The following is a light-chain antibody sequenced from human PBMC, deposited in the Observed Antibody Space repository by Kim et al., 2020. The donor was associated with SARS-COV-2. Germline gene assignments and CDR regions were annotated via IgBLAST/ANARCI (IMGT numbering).Light chain of an antibody. CDR3: SSYTSSSTVV. V-gene: IGLV2-14*03. J-gene: IGLJ2*01. Sequence: NTIPCTGTSSYVGRYNYVSWYQQHPGKAPKLMIYDVSNRPSGVSNRFSGSKSGNTASLTISGLQAEDEADYYCSSYTSSSTVVFGGGTQLTVL. CDR2: DVS. CDR1: SSYVGRYNY.